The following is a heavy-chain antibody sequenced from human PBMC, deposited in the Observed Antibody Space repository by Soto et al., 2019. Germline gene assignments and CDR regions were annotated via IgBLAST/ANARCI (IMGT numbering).Heavy chain of an antibody. CDR2: ISAYNGNT. V-gene: IGHV1-18*01. CDR1: GYTFTSYG. J-gene: IGHJ6*02. Sequence: ASVKVSCKASGYTFTSYGISWVRQAPGQGLEWMGWISAYNGNTNYAQKLQGRVTMTTDTSTSTAYMELRSLRSDDTAVYYCAREDSLGTDAITGGYYYYGMDVWGQGTTVTVSS. D-gene: IGHD2-2*02. CDR3: AREDSLGTDAITGGYYYYGMDV.